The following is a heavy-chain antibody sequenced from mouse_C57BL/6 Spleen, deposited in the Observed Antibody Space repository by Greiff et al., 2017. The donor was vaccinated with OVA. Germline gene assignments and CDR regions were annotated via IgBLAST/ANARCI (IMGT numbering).Heavy chain of an antibody. J-gene: IGHJ1*03. Sequence: VKLQESGAELARPGASVKLSCKASGYTFTSYGISWVKQRTGQGLEWIGEIYPRSGNTYYNEKFKGKATLTADKSSSTAYMELRSLTSEDSAVYVCARDYYGSSPWYFDVWGTGTTVTVSS. CDR1: GYTFTSYG. CDR2: IYPRSGNT. CDR3: ARDYYGSSPWYFDV. V-gene: IGHV1-81*01. D-gene: IGHD1-1*01.